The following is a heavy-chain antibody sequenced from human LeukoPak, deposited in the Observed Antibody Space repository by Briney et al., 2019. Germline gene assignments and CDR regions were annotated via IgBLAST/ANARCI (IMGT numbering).Heavy chain of an antibody. CDR2: LNPNSGGT. V-gene: IGHV1-2*06. CDR3: ARGDWNYSYYFDY. Sequence: GASVKVSCKASGYTFTGYYMHWVRQAPGQGLEWMGRLNPNSGGTDYAQKFQSSVTMTRDTSTSSAYMELSRLKTDDTAVYYWARGDWNYSYYFDYWGHGTLATVSS. J-gene: IGHJ4*01. D-gene: IGHD1-7*01. CDR1: GYTFTGYY.